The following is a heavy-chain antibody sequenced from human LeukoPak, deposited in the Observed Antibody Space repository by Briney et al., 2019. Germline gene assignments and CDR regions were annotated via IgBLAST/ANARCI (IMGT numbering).Heavy chain of an antibody. V-gene: IGHV3-21*01. CDR1: GFTFSSYS. D-gene: IGHD6-13*01. Sequence: GGSLRLSCAASGFTFSSYSMNWVRQAPGRGLEWVSSISSSSSYIYYADSVKGRFTISRDNAKNSLYLQMNSLRAEDTAVYYCARDWPTIAAAGTIPEYFQHWGQGTLVTVSS. CDR2: ISSSSSYI. J-gene: IGHJ1*01. CDR3: ARDWPTIAAAGTIPEYFQH.